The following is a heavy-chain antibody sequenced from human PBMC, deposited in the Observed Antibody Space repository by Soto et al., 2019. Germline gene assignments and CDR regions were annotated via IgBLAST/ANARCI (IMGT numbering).Heavy chain of an antibody. CDR3: TSGEVPYFDL. CDR1: GFTFEDHA. D-gene: IGHD3-10*01. CDR2: IRSETYGGTT. J-gene: IGHJ4*02. V-gene: IGHV3-49*04. Sequence: EVQLVDSGGGFVQPGRSLRLSCTGSGFTFEDHALNWVRQGPGRGLEWVGYIRSETYGGTTRFAASVKGRFSISRDDSKGIAYLQMSRLQTEDTAVYFCTSGEVPYFDLWGQGTLVSASS.